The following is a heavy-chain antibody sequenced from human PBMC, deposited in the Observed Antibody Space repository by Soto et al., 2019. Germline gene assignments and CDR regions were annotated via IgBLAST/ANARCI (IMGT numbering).Heavy chain of an antibody. CDR1: GFTFTNVA. J-gene: IGHJ4*02. CDR2: ITDSGGST. CDR3: AKLYWNPRYFDY. Sequence: PVGSLRLSCAASGFTFTNVAMTWVRQAPGKWLEWVSTITDSGGSTDYADSVKGRFTISRDNSKSTLYLQMNNLRADDTAVYYCAKLYWNPRYFDYWGQGARVTVSS. V-gene: IGHV3-23*01. D-gene: IGHD1-1*01.